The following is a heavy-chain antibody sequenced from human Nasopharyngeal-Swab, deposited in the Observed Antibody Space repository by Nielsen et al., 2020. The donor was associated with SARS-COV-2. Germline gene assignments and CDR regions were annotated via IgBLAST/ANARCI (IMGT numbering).Heavy chain of an antibody. D-gene: IGHD6-13*01. V-gene: IGHV3-7*03. Sequence: GGSLRLSCAASGFTFSIYTMSWVRQAPGKGLEWVANINQDGSEQYYVDSVKGRFTISRDNAKTSLYLQMNSLRADDTAVYYCARDLAGSDYWGQGTLVTVSS. J-gene: IGHJ4*02. CDR3: ARDLAGSDY. CDR1: GFTFSIYT. CDR2: INQDGSEQ.